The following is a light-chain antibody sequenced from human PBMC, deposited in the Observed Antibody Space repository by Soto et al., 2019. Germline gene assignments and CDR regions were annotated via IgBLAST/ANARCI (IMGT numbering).Light chain of an antibody. Sequence: DIQMTQSPSSQSASVGDRVTITCRASESINSYLNWYQQKPGKAPKLLIYAASSLQSGGPSRLSGSGSETDFTLTITSLKPDDFATYYCQQCFSTPRTFGQGTRVDI. CDR3: QQCFSTPRT. CDR2: AAS. V-gene: IGKV1-39*01. CDR1: ESINSY. J-gene: IGKJ1*01.